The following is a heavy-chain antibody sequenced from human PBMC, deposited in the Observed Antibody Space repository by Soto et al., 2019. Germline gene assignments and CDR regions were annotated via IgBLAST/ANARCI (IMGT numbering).Heavy chain of an antibody. J-gene: IGHJ6*02. CDR2: IWHDGSIT. D-gene: IGHD5-18*01. CDR3: ARDVETTKAIYYYYGLDV. V-gene: IGHV3-33*01. CDR1: GISFSSYA. Sequence: QVELVESGGGVVQPGRSLRLSCAASGISFSSYAMHRVRQAPGKGLEWVALIWHDGSITSYADSVKGRFTISRDNSKNTHYLQMNSLRAEDTAVYYCARDVETTKAIYYYYGLDVWGRGTTVTVSS.